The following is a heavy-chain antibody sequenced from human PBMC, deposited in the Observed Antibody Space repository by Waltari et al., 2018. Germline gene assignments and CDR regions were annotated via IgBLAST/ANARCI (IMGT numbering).Heavy chain of an antibody. CDR2: INPGSGGT. Sequence: QVQLVQSGAEVKKPGASVNVSCKASGYTFTDYYIHWVRQAPGQRPEWLGWINPGSGGTNYAQKFQGRVTGTRDTSISTAYIELRGLTSDDTAMYYCARGEGFEQQLWGQGTPVTVSS. J-gene: IGHJ4*02. CDR3: ARGEGFEQQL. CDR1: GYTFTDYY. V-gene: IGHV1-2*02. D-gene: IGHD6-13*01.